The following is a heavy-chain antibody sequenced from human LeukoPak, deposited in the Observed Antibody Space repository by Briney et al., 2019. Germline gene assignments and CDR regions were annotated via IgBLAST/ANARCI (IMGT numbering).Heavy chain of an antibody. J-gene: IGHJ3*02. D-gene: IGHD3-22*01. CDR3: ARDFLSYDGSENHFEDTFDI. CDR2: INPNSGGT. Sequence: ASVKVSCKASGYTFTGYYMHWVRQAPGQGLEWMGWINPNSGGTNYAQKFRGRVTMTADTSTTTAYMELRSLSSDDTAAYYCARDFLSYDGSENHFEDTFDIWGQGTMVTVSS. CDR1: GYTFTGYY. V-gene: IGHV1-2*02.